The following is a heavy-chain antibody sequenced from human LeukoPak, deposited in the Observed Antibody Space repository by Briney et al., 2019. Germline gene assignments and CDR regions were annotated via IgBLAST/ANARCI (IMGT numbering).Heavy chain of an antibody. CDR1: GFTFSSYD. CDR3: ARASSIAARPLDY. CDR2: ISSSGSTI. D-gene: IGHD6-6*01. Sequence: PGGSLRLSCAASGFTFSSYDMHWVRQATGKGLEWVSYISSSGSTIYYADSVKGRFTISRDNAKNSLYLQMNSLRAEDTAVYYCARASSIAARPLDYWGQGTLVTVSS. V-gene: IGHV3-11*01. J-gene: IGHJ4*02.